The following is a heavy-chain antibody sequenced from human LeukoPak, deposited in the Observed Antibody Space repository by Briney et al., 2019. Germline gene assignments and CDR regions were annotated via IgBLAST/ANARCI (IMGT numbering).Heavy chain of an antibody. CDR2: IKQDGSEK. D-gene: IGHD6-13*01. CDR1: GFTFSSYW. CDR3: ARISASRSSWYYYYGMDV. Sequence: GGSLRLPCAASGFTFSSYWMSWVRQAPGKGLEWVANIKQDGSEKYYVDSVKGRFTISRDNAKNSLYLQMNSLRAEDTAVYYCARISASRSSWYYYYGMDVWGKGTTVTVSS. J-gene: IGHJ6*04. V-gene: IGHV3-7*03.